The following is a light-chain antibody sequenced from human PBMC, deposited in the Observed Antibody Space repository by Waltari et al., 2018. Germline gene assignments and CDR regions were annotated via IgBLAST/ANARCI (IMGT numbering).Light chain of an antibody. Sequence: DIVLTQSPATLSLSPGERATLSCRASESVRSYLAWYQQKPGQAPRLLIYDAFKRATGIPARFSVSGSGTDFTLTISSLEPEDFAVYFCQQTSTWPPVTFGQGTRLEMK. J-gene: IGKJ5*01. CDR1: ESVRSY. CDR2: DAF. CDR3: QQTSTWPPVT. V-gene: IGKV3-11*01.